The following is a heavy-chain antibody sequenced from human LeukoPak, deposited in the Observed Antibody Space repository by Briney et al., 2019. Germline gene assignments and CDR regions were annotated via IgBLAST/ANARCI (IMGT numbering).Heavy chain of an antibody. D-gene: IGHD3-10*01. CDR2: INHSGST. J-gene: IGHJ4*02. Sequence: SDTLSLTCAVYGGSFSGYYWSWIRQPPGKGLEWIGEINHSGSTNYNPSLKSRVTISVDTSKNQFSLKLSSVTAADTAVYYCARGLLLWFGDGYYFDYWGQGTLVTVSS. CDR1: GGSFSGYY. V-gene: IGHV4-34*01. CDR3: ARGLLLWFGDGYYFDY.